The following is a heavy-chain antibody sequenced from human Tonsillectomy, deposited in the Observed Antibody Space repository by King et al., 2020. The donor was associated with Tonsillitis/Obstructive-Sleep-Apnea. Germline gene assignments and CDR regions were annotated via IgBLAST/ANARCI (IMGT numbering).Heavy chain of an antibody. D-gene: IGHD3-16*01. CDR3: AREENLLVPVFIGGGFYH. J-gene: IGHJ4*02. V-gene: IGHV4-34*01. CDR2: INHSGDT. Sequence: VKLQQWGAGLSKPSETLSLTCAVYGGSFSGSYWSWIRQPPGKGLEWIGEINHSGDTNYNPSLKSRVTISIDTSKNQFSLKLTSATAADTAVYYCAREENLLVPVFIGGGFYHWGQGTLVTVPS. CDR1: GGSFSGSY.